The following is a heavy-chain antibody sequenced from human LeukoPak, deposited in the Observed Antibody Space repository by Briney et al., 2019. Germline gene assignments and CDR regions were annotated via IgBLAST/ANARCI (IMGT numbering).Heavy chain of an antibody. CDR1: GYSFTSYW. CDR2: IYPGDSDT. Sequence: GESLQISCKGSGYSFTSYWIGWVRQMPGKGLEWMGIIYPGDSDTRYSPSFQGQVTISADKSISTAYLQWSSLKASDTAMYYCALGRYDFWSGYWGGDYYYYMDVWGKGTTVTVSS. J-gene: IGHJ6*03. V-gene: IGHV5-51*01. CDR3: ALGRYDFWSGYWGGDYYYYMDV. D-gene: IGHD3-3*01.